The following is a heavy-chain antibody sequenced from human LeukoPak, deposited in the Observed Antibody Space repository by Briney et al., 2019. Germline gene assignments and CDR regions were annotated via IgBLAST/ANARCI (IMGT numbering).Heavy chain of an antibody. D-gene: IGHD1-26*01. V-gene: IGHV1-24*01. Sequence: ASVKVSCKVSGYTLTELSMHWVRQAPGKGLEWMGGFDPEDGETIYAQKFQGRVTMAEDTSTDTAYMELSSLRSEDTAVYYCATGGGVGATIDCWGQGTLVTVSS. CDR2: FDPEDGET. J-gene: IGHJ4*02. CDR3: ATGGGVGATIDC. CDR1: GYTLTELS.